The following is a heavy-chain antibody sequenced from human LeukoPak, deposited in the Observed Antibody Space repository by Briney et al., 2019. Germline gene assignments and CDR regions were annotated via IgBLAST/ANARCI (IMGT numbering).Heavy chain of an antibody. D-gene: IGHD1-26*01. CDR2: ISSSSRDI. CDR1: GFTFSSFT. J-gene: IGHJ4*02. V-gene: IGHV3-21*01. Sequence: GGSLRLSCAASGFTFSSFTMNWVRQAPGKGLEWVAAISSSSRDIFYADSVKGRFSISRDNTQNSLSLQMNSLRAEDTAVYYCVREAAATFFDYWGQGTLVTVSS. CDR3: VREAAATFFDY.